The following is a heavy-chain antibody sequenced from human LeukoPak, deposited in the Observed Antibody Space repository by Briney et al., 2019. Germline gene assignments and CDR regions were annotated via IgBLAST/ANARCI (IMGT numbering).Heavy chain of an antibody. Sequence: GRSLRLSCAASGFMFDDYAMHWVRQTPGKGLEWVSGINWKSGSIGYADSVKGRFTISRDNAKNSLYLQMNSLRPEDTAFYYCAKDKGSGWSGIDYWGQGTLVTVSS. J-gene: IGHJ4*02. CDR2: INWKSGSI. CDR1: GFMFDDYA. D-gene: IGHD6-19*01. CDR3: AKDKGSGWSGIDY. V-gene: IGHV3-9*01.